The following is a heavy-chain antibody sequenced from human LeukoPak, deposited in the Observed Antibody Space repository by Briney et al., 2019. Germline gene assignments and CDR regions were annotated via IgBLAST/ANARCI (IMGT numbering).Heavy chain of an antibody. CDR1: GYNYRDYY. J-gene: IGHJ3*02. V-gene: IGHV1-2*02. D-gene: IGHD3-16*02. Sequence: ASVKVSCKASGYNYRDYYIHWVRHAPGQGLEWVGWINPQSGGTRYAPRFQGRVTMSSDTSINTAYMELRGLTSDDTAVFYCARVYRLYEGTYPAGYDIWGQGTGVTVSS. CDR3: ARVYRLYEGTYPAGYDI. CDR2: INPQSGGT.